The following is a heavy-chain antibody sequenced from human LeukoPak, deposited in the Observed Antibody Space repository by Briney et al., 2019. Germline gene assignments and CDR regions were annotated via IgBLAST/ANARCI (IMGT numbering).Heavy chain of an antibody. CDR3: ARDFWDDFEYFDL. Sequence: GGSLRLSCAASGFTFRSHAMSWVRQAPGKGLECVSAINDSGSSTYYADSVKGRVSISRDNSKNTLYLQMNSLRVEDTALYYCARDFWDDFEYFDLWGRGTLVTVSS. D-gene: IGHD3-3*01. CDR2: INDSGSST. V-gene: IGHV3-23*01. J-gene: IGHJ2*01. CDR1: GFTFRSHA.